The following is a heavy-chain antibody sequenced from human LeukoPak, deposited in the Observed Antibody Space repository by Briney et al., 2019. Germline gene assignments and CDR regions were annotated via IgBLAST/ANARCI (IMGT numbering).Heavy chain of an antibody. D-gene: IGHD3-22*01. Sequence: GASVKVSCKASGGTFSSYAISWVRQAPGQGLEWMGGIIPIFGTANYAQKFQGRVTITADESTSTAYMELSSLRSEDTAVYHCARDDYYYDSSGDYYYGMDVWGQGTTVTVSS. J-gene: IGHJ6*02. CDR3: ARDDYYYDSSGDYYYGMDV. CDR2: IIPIFGTA. V-gene: IGHV1-69*13. CDR1: GGTFSSYA.